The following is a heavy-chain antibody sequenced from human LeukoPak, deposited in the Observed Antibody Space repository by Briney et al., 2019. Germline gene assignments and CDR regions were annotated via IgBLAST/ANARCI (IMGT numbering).Heavy chain of an antibody. V-gene: IGHV1-2*02. CDR2: INPDSGGT. CDR3: RRDFRDSLDY. J-gene: IGHJ4*02. CDR1: GYTFTGYY. Sequence: GASVTVSCKASGYTFTGYYMHWVRQAPGQGLEWMGWINPDSGGTNFAQKFQGRVTMTRDTSISTAYMELSRLRSDDTAVYYCRRDFRDSLDYWGQGTLVTVSS.